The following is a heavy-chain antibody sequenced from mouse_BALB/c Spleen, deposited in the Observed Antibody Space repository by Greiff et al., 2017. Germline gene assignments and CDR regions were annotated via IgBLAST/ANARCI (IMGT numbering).Heavy chain of an antibody. D-gene: IGHD1-2*01. Sequence: VQLQQPGAELVKPGASVKMSCKASGYTFTSYWMHWVKQRPGQGLEWIGVIDPSDSYTSYNQKFKGKATLTVDTSSSTAYMQLSSLTSEDSAVYYSTRGGLLRLLNYYAMDYWGQGTSVTVSS. V-gene: IGHV1S127*01. J-gene: IGHJ4*01. CDR3: TRGGLLRLLNYYAMDY. CDR1: GYTFTSYW. CDR2: IDPSDSYT.